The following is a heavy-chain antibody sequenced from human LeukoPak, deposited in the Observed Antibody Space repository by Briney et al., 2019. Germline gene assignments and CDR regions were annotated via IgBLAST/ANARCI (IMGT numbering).Heavy chain of an antibody. Sequence: PGGSLRLSCAASGFTFSSYSMNWVRQAPGKGLKWVSSISSSSSYIYYADSVKGRFTISRDNAKNSLYLQMNSLRAEDTDVYYCARDVGASAPDAFDIWGQGTMVTASS. J-gene: IGHJ3*02. V-gene: IGHV3-21*01. CDR3: ARDVGASAPDAFDI. D-gene: IGHD1-26*01. CDR2: ISSSSSYI. CDR1: GFTFSSYS.